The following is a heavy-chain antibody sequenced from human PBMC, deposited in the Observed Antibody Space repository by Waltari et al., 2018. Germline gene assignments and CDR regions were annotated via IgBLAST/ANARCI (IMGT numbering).Heavy chain of an antibody. J-gene: IGHJ4*02. CDR3: ARGVTSVEC. Sequence: EVQLVESGGVLVQPGGYVRLSCSGPGFTFSNSWMSWVRQAPGKGLEWVASIKQDGGEKYYVDSMKGRFTISRDNDNNSLFLQMDSLRVEDTAVYYCARGVTSVECWGQGALVTVSS. V-gene: IGHV3-7*04. CDR2: IKQDGGEK. CDR1: GFTFSNSW. D-gene: IGHD2-21*02.